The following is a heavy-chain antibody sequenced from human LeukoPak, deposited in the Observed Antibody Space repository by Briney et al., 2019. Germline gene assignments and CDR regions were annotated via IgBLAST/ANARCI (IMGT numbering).Heavy chain of an antibody. D-gene: IGHD1-14*01. J-gene: IGHJ5*02. CDR3: ARETELGWFDP. V-gene: IGHV3-23*01. CDR2: ISGSGSST. Sequence: GGSLRLSCAASGFTFSTYAMSWVRQAPGKGLEWVSGISGSGSSTYYADSVKGRFTISRDNAKNTLYLQMNSLRAEDTAVYYCARETELGWFDPWGQGTLVTVSS. CDR1: GFTFSTYA.